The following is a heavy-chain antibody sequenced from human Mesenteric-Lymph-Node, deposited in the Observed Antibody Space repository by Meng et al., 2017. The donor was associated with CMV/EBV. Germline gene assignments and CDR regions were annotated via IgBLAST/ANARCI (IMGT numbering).Heavy chain of an antibody. D-gene: IGHD3-3*01. CDR2: ISSSGSTI. CDR3: ARLPQTYYDFWSGYYGGDYYYGMDV. Sequence: GESLKISCAASGFTFSSYEMNWVRQAPGKGLEWVSYISSSGSTIYYADSVKGRFTISRDNAKNSLYLQMNSLRAEDTAVYYCARLPQTYYDFWSGYYGGDYYYGMDVWGQGTTVTVSS. J-gene: IGHJ6*02. V-gene: IGHV3-48*03. CDR1: GFTFSSYE.